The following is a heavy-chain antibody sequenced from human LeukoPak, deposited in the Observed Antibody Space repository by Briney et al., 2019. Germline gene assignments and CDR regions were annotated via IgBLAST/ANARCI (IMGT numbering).Heavy chain of an antibody. CDR1: GISVIGNY. Sequence: GGSLRLSCAASGISVIGNYMSWVRQPPGKGLEWVSFISINTDTFYADSVRGRFTISRDSSKNTLFLQMNSLRDEDSAVYYCAIAQSWDELFDSWRQGTLVTVSS. CDR2: ISINTDT. J-gene: IGHJ4*02. D-gene: IGHD1-26*01. CDR3: AIAQSWDELFDS. V-gene: IGHV3-53*01.